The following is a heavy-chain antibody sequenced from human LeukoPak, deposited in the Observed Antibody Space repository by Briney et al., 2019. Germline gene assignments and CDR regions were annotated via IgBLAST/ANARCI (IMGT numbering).Heavy chain of an antibody. D-gene: IGHD5-18*01. CDR2: INSDATST. V-gene: IGHV3-74*01. CDR3: ARVGYSYGSYYFDY. Sequence: GGSLRLSCAASGFSFSIYWMHWVRQAPGKGLVWVSRINSDATSTTYADSVKGRFTISRDTARNTLYLQMNSLRAEDTAVYYCARVGYSYGSYYFDYWGQGTLVTVSS. CDR1: GFSFSIYW. J-gene: IGHJ4*02.